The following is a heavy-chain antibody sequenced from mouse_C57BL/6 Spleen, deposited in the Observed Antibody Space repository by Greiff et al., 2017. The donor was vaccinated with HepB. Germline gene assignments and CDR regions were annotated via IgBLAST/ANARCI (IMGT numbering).Heavy chain of an antibody. CDR1: GFTFSSYA. CDR2: ISDGGSYT. V-gene: IGHV5-4*01. CDR3: ARDHGSSYDWYFDV. J-gene: IGHJ1*03. Sequence: DVKLQESGGGLVKPGGSLKLSCAASGFTFSSYAMSWVRQTPEKRLEWVATISDGGSYTYYPDNVKGRFTISRDNAKNNLYLQMSHLKSEDTAMYYCARDHGSSYDWYFDVWGTGTTVTVSS. D-gene: IGHD1-1*01.